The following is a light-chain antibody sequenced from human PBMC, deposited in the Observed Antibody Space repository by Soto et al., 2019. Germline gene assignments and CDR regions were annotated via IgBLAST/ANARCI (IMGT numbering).Light chain of an antibody. J-gene: IGKJ4*01. V-gene: IGKV4-1*01. CDR2: WAS. CDR1: QSVLYSSNNKKY. CDR3: QQYYSTPLT. Sequence: DILLTQSPDFLAVSLGEMASINCKSGQSVLYSSNNKKYLDWYQQKRGKPPKXLIYWASTRESGVPERFSGSGSGTDFTLTISSLQAEDVEVYYCQQYYSTPLTFGGGTKVDIK.